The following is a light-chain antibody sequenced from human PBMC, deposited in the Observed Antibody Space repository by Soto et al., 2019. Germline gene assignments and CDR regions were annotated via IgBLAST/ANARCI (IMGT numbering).Light chain of an antibody. CDR3: HQRQSWPRT. V-gene: IGKV3-11*01. CDR1: QSVGTY. Sequence: EIVLTQSPGTLSLSPGERATLSCRASQSVGTYLAWYQQKPGQAPRLLIYGASSRATGIPDRFSASGSGTDFTLTISDVQPEDFALYYCHQRQSWPRTFGQGTKVDIK. CDR2: GAS. J-gene: IGKJ1*01.